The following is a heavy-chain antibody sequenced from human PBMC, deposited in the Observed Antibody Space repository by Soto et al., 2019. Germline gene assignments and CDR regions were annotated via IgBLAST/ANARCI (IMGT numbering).Heavy chain of an antibody. J-gene: IGHJ4*02. Sequence: PGESLKISCKGSGYSFADYWITWVRQKPGKGLEWMGRIDPSDSQTYYSPSFRGHVTISVTKSITTVFLQWSSLRALDTAMYYCARQIYDSDTGPNFQYYFDSWGQGTPVTVSS. CDR1: GYSFADYW. D-gene: IGHD3-22*01. CDR3: ARQIYDSDTGPNFQYYFDS. CDR2: IDPSDSQT. V-gene: IGHV5-10-1*01.